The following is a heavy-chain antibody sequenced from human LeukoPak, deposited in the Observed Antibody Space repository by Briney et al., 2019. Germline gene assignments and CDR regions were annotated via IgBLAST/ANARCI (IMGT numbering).Heavy chain of an antibody. CDR1: GFTFSTCA. CDR2: IGGSGHST. CDR3: ARERDSSWAPYFDY. V-gene: IGHV3-23*01. J-gene: IGHJ4*02. D-gene: IGHD6-13*01. Sequence: GGSLRLSCAASGFTFSTCAMTWVRQAPGKGLEYVSEIGGSGHSTYYADSVQGRFTISRDNAKNSLFLQVNSLRVEDTAVYYCARERDSSWAPYFDYWGQGILVTVSS.